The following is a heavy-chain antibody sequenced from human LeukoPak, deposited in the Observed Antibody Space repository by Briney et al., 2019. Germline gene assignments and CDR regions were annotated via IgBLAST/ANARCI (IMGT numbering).Heavy chain of an antibody. D-gene: IGHD5-18*01. Sequence: SETLSLTCTVSAGSISAYYWTWIRQTPGKGLEWIGHVTYETTAYNPSLKSRVTISLDTSKNEFSLQLRSVTAADTAVYFCARDQRHSYGKYFDPWSQGILVSVSS. J-gene: IGHJ4*02. CDR2: VTYETT. CDR3: ARDQRHSYGKYFDP. V-gene: IGHV4-4*08. CDR1: AGSISAYY.